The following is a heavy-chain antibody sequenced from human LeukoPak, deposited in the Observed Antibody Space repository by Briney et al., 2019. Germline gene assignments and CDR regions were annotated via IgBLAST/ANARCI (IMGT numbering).Heavy chain of an antibody. Sequence: PGGSLRLSCAASGLIFSSSGMHWVRQAPGKGLEWVAFIRYDGSNEYYADSVKGRFTISRDNSKNMVYLQMNSLREEDSAVYYCARDLHPWALDYWGQGTLVTVSS. J-gene: IGHJ4*02. CDR1: GLIFSSSG. CDR2: IRYDGSNE. V-gene: IGHV3-30*02. CDR3: ARDLHPWALDY.